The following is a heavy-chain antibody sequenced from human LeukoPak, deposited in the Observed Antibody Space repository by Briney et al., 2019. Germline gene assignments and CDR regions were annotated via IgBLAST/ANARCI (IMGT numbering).Heavy chain of an antibody. Sequence: GASVKVSCKASGYTFTSYGISWVRQAPGQGVEGMGWISAYNGKTNYAQKLQGRVTMTTDTSTSTAYMQLRSLRSDDTAVYYCAREGAAEGSSAYAFDIWGQGTMVTVSS. CDR1: GYTFTSYG. D-gene: IGHD6-6*01. J-gene: IGHJ3*02. CDR3: AREGAAEGSSAYAFDI. CDR2: ISAYNGKT. V-gene: IGHV1-18*01.